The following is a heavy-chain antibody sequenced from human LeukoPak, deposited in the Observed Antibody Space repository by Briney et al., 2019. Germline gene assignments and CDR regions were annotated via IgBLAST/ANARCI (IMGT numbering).Heavy chain of an antibody. CDR3: ARGTVTAPDY. D-gene: IGHD2-21*02. V-gene: IGHV3-53*01. CDR2: IYSGGNT. CDR1: GFTFSSYA. Sequence: PGGSLRLSCAASGFTFSSYAMSWVRQAPGKGLEWVSIIYSGGNTYYADSVKGRFTISRDNSKNTLYPQMNRLRPEDTAVYYCARGTVTAPDYWGQGTLVTVSS. J-gene: IGHJ4*02.